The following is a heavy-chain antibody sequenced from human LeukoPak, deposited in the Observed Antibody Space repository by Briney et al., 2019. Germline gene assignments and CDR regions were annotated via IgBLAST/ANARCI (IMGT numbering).Heavy chain of an antibody. CDR2: ISYDGSNK. Sequence: GRSLRLSCAASGFSFSSYAMHWVRQAPGKGLEWVAVISYDGSNKYYADSVKGRFTISRDNSKNTLYLQMNSLRAEDTAVYYCARDRSYYYGSGSYYSRYYFDYWGQGTLVTVSS. V-gene: IGHV3-30-3*01. J-gene: IGHJ4*02. CDR3: ARDRSYYYGSGSYYSRYYFDY. CDR1: GFSFSSYA. D-gene: IGHD3-10*01.